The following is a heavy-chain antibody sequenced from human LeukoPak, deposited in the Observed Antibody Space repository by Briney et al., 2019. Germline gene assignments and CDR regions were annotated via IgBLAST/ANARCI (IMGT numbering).Heavy chain of an antibody. V-gene: IGHV4-34*01. Sequence: SETLPLTCAVYGGSFSGYYWSWIRQPPGKGLEWIGEINHSGSTNYNPSLKSRVTISVDTSKNQFSLKLSSVTAADTAVYYCARGRALYGVVVIRASYFDYWGQGTLVTVSS. CDR1: GGSFSGYY. J-gene: IGHJ4*02. CDR2: INHSGST. CDR3: ARGRALYGVVVIRASYFDY. D-gene: IGHD3-22*01.